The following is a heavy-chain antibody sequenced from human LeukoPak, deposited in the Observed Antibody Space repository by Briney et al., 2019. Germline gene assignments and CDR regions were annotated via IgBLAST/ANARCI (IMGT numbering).Heavy chain of an antibody. Sequence: GGSLRLSCAAFGFTFNSYAMLWVRQAPGKGLDWVAVISYDGSNIYYADSVRGRFTISRDNSKNTLYLQMNSLRAEDTAVYYCAKDWRGNSAGGYWGQGTLVTVSS. D-gene: IGHD4-23*01. CDR1: GFTFNSYA. J-gene: IGHJ4*02. V-gene: IGHV3-30*04. CDR3: AKDWRGNSAGGY. CDR2: ISYDGSNI.